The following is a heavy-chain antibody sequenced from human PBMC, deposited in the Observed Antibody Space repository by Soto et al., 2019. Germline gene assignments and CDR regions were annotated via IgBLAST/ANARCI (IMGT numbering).Heavy chain of an antibody. D-gene: IGHD2-21*01. CDR1: GGSISSGGYS. J-gene: IGHJ5*02. CDR2: IYHSGST. Sequence: QLRLQESGSGLVKPSQTLSLTCAVSGGSISSGGYSWSWIRQPPGKGLEWIGYIYHSGSTYYNPSLKSRVTISVDRSKNQFSLKLSSVTAADTAVYYCARGGGDFGTEWFDPWGQGTLVTVSS. CDR3: ARGGGDFGTEWFDP. V-gene: IGHV4-30-2*01.